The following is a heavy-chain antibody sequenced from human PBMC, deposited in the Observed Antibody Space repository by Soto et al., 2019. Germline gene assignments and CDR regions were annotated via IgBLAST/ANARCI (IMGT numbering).Heavy chain of an antibody. J-gene: IGHJ4*02. V-gene: IGHV1-69*01. CDR2: IIPVFGTT. Sequence: QEQLVQSGAEVKKPGSSMKVSCKASGGIFSSFAISWVRQAPGQGLEWMGGIIPVFGTTNYARKFQDRVTITADESTNTAYMELSSLRSEDTAMYYCAMGGSPYVWFNEYWGQGTLVTVSS. CDR1: GGIFSSFA. D-gene: IGHD3-16*01. CDR3: AMGGSPYVWFNEY.